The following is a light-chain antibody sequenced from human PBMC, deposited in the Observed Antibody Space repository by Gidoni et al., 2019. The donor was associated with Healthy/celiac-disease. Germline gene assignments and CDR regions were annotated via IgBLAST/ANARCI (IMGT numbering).Light chain of an antibody. CDR3: QQYYSYPPT. CDR2: AAA. Sequence: AIRMTPSPSSVSASTGDSVTITCRASPGISSYLAWYQQKPGKAPKLLIYAAATLQSGVPSRFSGSGSGTDFTLTISCLQSEDFATYYCQQYYSYPPTFXGXTKVEIK. CDR1: PGISSY. V-gene: IGKV1-8*01. J-gene: IGKJ4*01.